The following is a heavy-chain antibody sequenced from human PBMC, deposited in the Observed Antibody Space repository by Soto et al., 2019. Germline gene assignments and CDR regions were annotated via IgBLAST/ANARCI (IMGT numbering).Heavy chain of an antibody. D-gene: IGHD5-12*01. CDR3: AREGVAPYYYYGMDV. Sequence: ASVKVSCKASGYTFTRSGISWVRQAPGQGLEWMGWISTYDGDTNYAQTFQGRVTMTTDTSTSTVHMEVRSLRSDDTAVYYCAREGVAPYYYYGMDVWGQGTPVTVSS. V-gene: IGHV1-18*01. J-gene: IGHJ6*02. CDR2: ISTYDGDT. CDR1: GYTFTRSG.